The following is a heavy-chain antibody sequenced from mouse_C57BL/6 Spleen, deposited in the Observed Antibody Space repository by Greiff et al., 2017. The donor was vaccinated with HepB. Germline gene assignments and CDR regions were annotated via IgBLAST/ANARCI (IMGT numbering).Heavy chain of an antibody. CDR3: ARSPDYGSSYYAMDY. V-gene: IGHV1-22*01. Sequence: VQLKESGPELVKPGASVKMSCKASGYTFTDYNMHWVKQSHGKSLEWIGYINPNNGGTSYNQKFKGKATLTVNKSSSTAYMELRSLTSEDSAVYYCARSPDYGSSYYAMDYWGQGTSVTVSS. D-gene: IGHD1-1*01. J-gene: IGHJ4*01. CDR1: GYTFTDYN. CDR2: INPNNGGT.